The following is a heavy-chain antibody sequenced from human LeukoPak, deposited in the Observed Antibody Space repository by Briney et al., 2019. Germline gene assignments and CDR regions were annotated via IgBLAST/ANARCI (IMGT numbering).Heavy chain of an antibody. Sequence: PSETLSLTCTVSGGSISSYYWSWIQQPPGRGLEWIGYIYYSGSTNYNPSLKSRVTISVDTSKNQFSLKLSSVTAADTAVYYCARSIYCSSTSCYGGEDIWGQGTMVTVSS. D-gene: IGHD2-2*01. CDR2: IYYSGST. CDR3: ARSIYCSSTSCYGGEDI. V-gene: IGHV4-59*08. CDR1: GGSISSYY. J-gene: IGHJ3*02.